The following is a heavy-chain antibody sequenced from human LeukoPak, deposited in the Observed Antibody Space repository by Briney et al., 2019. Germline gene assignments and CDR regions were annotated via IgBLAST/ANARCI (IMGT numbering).Heavy chain of an antibody. CDR3: AREASGPSFDP. CDR1: GGSIRSYY. J-gene: IGHJ5*02. V-gene: IGHV4-59*01. Sequence: SETLSLTCTVSGGSIRSYYWSWIRQPPGKGLEWIGYIYYSGSTNYNPSLKSRVTISADTSKNQFSLKLSSVTAADTAVYYCAREASGPSFDPWGQGILVTVSS. D-gene: IGHD6-25*01. CDR2: IYYSGST.